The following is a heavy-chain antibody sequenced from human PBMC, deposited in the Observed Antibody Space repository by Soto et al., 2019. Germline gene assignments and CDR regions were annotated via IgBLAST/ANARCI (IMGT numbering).Heavy chain of an antibody. D-gene: IGHD3-10*01. Sequence: QVQLVQSGAEVKKPGASVKVSCKAAGYTFPSYDMNWVRQATGQGLELMRWMNPNSGNTDYAQKFQGRVTMTRTTSISTDYMELRRLRSEDTAVYYCAIEHYGNSDWFDPWGQGTLVTVSS. CDR1: GYTFPSYD. V-gene: IGHV1-8*01. CDR2: MNPNSGNT. CDR3: AIEHYGNSDWFDP. J-gene: IGHJ5*02.